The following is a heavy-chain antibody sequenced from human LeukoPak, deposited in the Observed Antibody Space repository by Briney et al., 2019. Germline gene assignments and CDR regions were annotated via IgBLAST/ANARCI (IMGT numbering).Heavy chain of an antibody. Sequence: GRSLRLSCAASGFSFSSYGMHWVRQAPGKGLEWVAVIWYDGTNKYYADSVKGRFTISRDNSKSTLYLQMNSLRAEDTAVYYCARDQRGFSYSKYYFDYWGQGTLVTVSS. V-gene: IGHV3-33*01. D-gene: IGHD5-18*01. CDR2: IWYDGTNK. CDR3: ARDQRGFSYSKYYFDY. CDR1: GFSFSSYG. J-gene: IGHJ4*02.